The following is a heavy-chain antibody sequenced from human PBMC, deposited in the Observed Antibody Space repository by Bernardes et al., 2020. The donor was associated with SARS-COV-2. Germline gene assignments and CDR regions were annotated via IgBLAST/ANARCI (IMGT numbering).Heavy chain of an antibody. D-gene: IGHD5-18*01. Sequence: SETLSLTRAVYGGSFSGYYWSWIRQPPGKGLEWIGEINHSGSTNYNPSLKSRVTISVDTSKNQFSLKLSSVTAADTAVYYCARFNTAMVLNGMDVWGQGTTVTVSS. CDR1: GGSFSGYY. V-gene: IGHV4-34*01. CDR2: INHSGST. J-gene: IGHJ6*02. CDR3: ARFNTAMVLNGMDV.